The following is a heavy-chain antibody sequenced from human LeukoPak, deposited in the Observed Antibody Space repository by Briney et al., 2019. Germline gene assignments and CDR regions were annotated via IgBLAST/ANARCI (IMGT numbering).Heavy chain of an antibody. V-gene: IGHV1-2*02. CDR1: GYTFTGYY. Sequence: ASVKVSCKASGYTFTGYYMHWVRQAPGQGLGWMGWINPNSGGTNYAQKFQGRVTMTRDTSISTAYMELSRLRSDDTAVYYCARDIGDYDFWSGYLSWFDPWGQGTLVTVSS. CDR3: ARDIGDYDFWSGYLSWFDP. J-gene: IGHJ5*02. D-gene: IGHD3-3*01. CDR2: INPNSGGT.